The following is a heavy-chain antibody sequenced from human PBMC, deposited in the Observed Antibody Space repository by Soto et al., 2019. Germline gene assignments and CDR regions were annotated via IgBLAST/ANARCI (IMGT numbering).Heavy chain of an antibody. CDR2: ITYEGTNK. D-gene: IGHD1-1*01. V-gene: IGHV3-30*18. CDR3: AKARGANNWANYYGLDV. J-gene: IGHJ6*02. CDR1: GFIFANYG. Sequence: GGSLRLSCAASGFIFANYGMHWVRQAPGKGLEWVALITYEGTNKYYAYAVKGRFTISRDNAKNMVSLQMDSLRAEDTAVYYCAKARGANNWANYYGLDVWGQGTTVTVSS.